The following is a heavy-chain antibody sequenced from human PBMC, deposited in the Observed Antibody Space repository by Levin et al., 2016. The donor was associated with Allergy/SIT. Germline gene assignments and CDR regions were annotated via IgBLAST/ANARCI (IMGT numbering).Heavy chain of an antibody. Sequence: SETLSLTCGGSFNGYYWSWIRQSPGKWLEWVAEINYSGGTNYNPSLKSRATISLDTSKNHFSLHLTGVTATDTAVYYCARGSPNPSGHYYFFYYYGMDVWGQGTTVTVSS. CDR3: ARGSPNPSGHYYFFYYYGMDV. CDR1: GSFNGYY. D-gene: IGHD3-22*01. CDR2: INYSGGT. J-gene: IGHJ6*02. V-gene: IGHV4-34*01.